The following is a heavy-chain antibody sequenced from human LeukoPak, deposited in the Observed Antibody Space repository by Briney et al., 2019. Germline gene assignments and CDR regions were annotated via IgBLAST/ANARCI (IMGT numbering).Heavy chain of an antibody. D-gene: IGHD3-3*01. Sequence: SETLSLTCAVSGYSISSGYYWGWIRQPPGKGLEWIGSIYHSGSTYYNPSLKSRVTISVDTSKNQFSLKLSSVTAADTAVYYCARSALKLRFLEWLLPYYFDYWGQGTLVTVSS. CDR3: ARSALKLRFLEWLLPYYFDY. V-gene: IGHV4-38-2*01. CDR1: GYSISSGYY. CDR2: IYHSGST. J-gene: IGHJ4*02.